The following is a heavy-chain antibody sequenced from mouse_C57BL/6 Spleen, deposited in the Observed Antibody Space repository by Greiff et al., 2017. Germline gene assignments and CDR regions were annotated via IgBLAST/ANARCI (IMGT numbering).Heavy chain of an antibody. CDR1: GYTFTSYW. CDR2: IDPSDSET. D-gene: IGHD1-1*01. CDR3: ARSGGSSYYFDY. V-gene: IGHV1-52*01. Sequence: QVQLQQPGAELVRPGSSVKLSCKASGYTFTSYWMHWVKQRPIQGLEWIGNIDPSDSETHYNQKFKDKATLTVDKSSSPAYMQLSSLTSEDSAVYYCARSGGSSYYFDYWGQGTTRTVSS. J-gene: IGHJ2*01.